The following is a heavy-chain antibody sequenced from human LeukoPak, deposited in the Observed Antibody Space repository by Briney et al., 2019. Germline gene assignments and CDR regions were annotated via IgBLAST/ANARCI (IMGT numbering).Heavy chain of an antibody. CDR2: IYHSGST. D-gene: IGHD4-11*01. V-gene: IGHV4-4*02. Sequence: SETLSLTCVVSGGSISSTNWWSWVRQPPGKGLEWIGEIYHSGSTNYNPSLKSRVTISVDTSKNQFSLQLSSVTAADTAVYFCARGRVSSSTWHSTYYYYFYMDVWGKGTTVTVSS. CDR3: ARGRVSSSTWHSTYYYYFYMDV. J-gene: IGHJ6*03. CDR1: GGSISSTNW.